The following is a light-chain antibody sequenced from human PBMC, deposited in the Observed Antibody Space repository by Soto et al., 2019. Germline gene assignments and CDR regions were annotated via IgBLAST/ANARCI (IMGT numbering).Light chain of an antibody. J-gene: IGKJ4*01. CDR2: GTS. CDR3: QQYRSSPLT. CDR1: QSVGSSY. Sequence: ESVLTKTPGTLSLSPGERSTLSFISSQSVGSSYLAWYQQKPGQAPRLLIYGTSSRATGIPDRSSGSGSGTDFTLTISRLEPEDFAVYYCQQYRSSPLTFGGGTKVDI. V-gene: IGKV3-20*01.